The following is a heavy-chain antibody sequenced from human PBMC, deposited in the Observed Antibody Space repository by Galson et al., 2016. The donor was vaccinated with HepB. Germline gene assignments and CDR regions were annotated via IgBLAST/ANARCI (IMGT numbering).Heavy chain of an antibody. CDR2: INSDGSYA. J-gene: IGHJ4*02. V-gene: IGHV3-74*01. Sequence: SLRLSCAASGFTFSSFWMHWVRQAPGKGLVWVSRINSDGSYANYADSVKGRFTISRDNAKNTVYLQMNSLRAEDPAVYYCVRDFRVVDFWGQGMVVTVSS. D-gene: IGHD2-15*01. CDR1: GFTFSSFW. CDR3: VRDFRVVDF.